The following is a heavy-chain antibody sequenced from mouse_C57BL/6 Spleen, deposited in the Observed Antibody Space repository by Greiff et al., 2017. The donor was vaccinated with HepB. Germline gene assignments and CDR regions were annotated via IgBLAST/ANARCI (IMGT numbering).Heavy chain of an antibody. J-gene: IGHJ2*01. CDR2: IYPGSGNT. CDR1: GYTFTDYY. V-gene: IGHV1-76*01. CDR3: ARGKLFFDY. Sequence: VQGVESGAELVRPGASVKLSCKASGYTFTDYYINWVKQRPGQGLEWIARIYPGSGNTYYNEKFKGKATLTAEKSSSTAYMQLSSLTSEDSAVYFCARGKLFFDYWGQGTTLTVSS.